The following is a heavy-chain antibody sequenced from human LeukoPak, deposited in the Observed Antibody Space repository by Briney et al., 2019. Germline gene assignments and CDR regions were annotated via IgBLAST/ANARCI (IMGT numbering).Heavy chain of an antibody. Sequence: GGSLRLSCAASGFTFDDYSMHWVRQAPGKGLEWVSLITWDGGSTYYADSVKGRFTISRDNAKNSLYLQMNSLRAEDTAVYYCARDRNWNFDYWGQGTLVTVSS. V-gene: IGHV3-43*01. CDR2: ITWDGGST. CDR3: ARDRNWNFDY. J-gene: IGHJ4*02. CDR1: GFTFDDYS. D-gene: IGHD1-1*01.